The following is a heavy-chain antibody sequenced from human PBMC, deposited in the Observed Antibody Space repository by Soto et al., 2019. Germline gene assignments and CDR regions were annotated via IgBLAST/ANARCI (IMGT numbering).Heavy chain of an antibody. CDR2: INRSGST. CDR3: ARVGYSGSYYDY. D-gene: IGHD1-26*01. CDR1: GGSFSGYY. Sequence: QVQLQQWGAGLLKPSETLSLTCAVYGGSFSGYYWSWIRQPPGKGLEWIGEINRSGSTNYNPSLKSRVTISVDTSKNQFSLKLSSVTAADTAVYYCARVGYSGSYYDYWGQGTLVTVSS. J-gene: IGHJ4*02. V-gene: IGHV4-34*01.